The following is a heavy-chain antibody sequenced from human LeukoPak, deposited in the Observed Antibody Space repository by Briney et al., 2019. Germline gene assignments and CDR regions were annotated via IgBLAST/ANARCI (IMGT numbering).Heavy chain of an antibody. D-gene: IGHD4-17*01. V-gene: IGHV3-23*01. CDR3: AIPPTTVTVAY. J-gene: IGHJ4*02. CDR2: ISGSGGNT. CDR1: GFTFSGSA. Sequence: PGGSLRLSCAASGFTFSGSAIHWVRQAPGKGLEWVSAISGSGGNTYYADSVKGRFTISRDNSKNTLYLQMNSLRAEDTAVYYCAIPPTTVTVAYWGQGTLVTVSS.